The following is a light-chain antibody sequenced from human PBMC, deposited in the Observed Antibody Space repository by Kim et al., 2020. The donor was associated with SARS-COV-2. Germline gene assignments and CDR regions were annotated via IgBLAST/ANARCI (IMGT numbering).Light chain of an antibody. CDR3: QEYNNWPPNT. Sequence: VMTQSPATVSVSPGGRATLSCRASQNINNFVAWYQQKPGQAPRLLMYDVSTRATGVPARFSGSGSGTEFTLTINSLQSEDFAIYFCQEYNNWPPNTFGQGTKLEI. CDR1: QNINNF. J-gene: IGKJ2*01. V-gene: IGKV3-15*01. CDR2: DVS.